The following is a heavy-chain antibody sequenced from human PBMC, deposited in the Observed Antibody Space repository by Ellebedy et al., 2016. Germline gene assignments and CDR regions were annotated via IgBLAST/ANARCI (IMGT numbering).Heavy chain of an antibody. D-gene: IGHD3-22*01. V-gene: IGHV4-34*01. J-gene: IGHJ4*02. CDR2: ISHSGST. CDR3: ARTFYYYDSSGSHYLDF. CDR1: GGSLDEYF. Sequence: SETLSLTCGVYGGSLDEYFWSWIRQPPGKGLEWIGEISHSGSTNSNPSLKSRVTISVDTSRNQFSLKLSSATAADTAVYFCARTFYYYDSSGSHYLDFWGQGALVTVSS.